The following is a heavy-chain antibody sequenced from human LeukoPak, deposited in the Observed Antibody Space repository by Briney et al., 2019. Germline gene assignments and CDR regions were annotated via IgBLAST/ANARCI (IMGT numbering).Heavy chain of an antibody. CDR1: GYSFTSYW. Sequence: GESLKISCRGSGYSFTSYWIGWVCQMPGKGLEWMGIIYPGDSDTRYSPSFQGQVTISADKTISTAYLQWSSLKASDTAMYYCARRVDYDFWTNFYGMDVWGQGTTVTVSS. CDR2: IYPGDSDT. D-gene: IGHD3-3*01. J-gene: IGHJ6*02. V-gene: IGHV5-51*01. CDR3: ARRVDYDFWTNFYGMDV.